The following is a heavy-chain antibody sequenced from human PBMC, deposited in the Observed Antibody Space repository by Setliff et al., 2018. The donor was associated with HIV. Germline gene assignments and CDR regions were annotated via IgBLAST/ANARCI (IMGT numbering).Heavy chain of an antibody. V-gene: IGHV1-46*02. CDR3: AKQMKSMGPYDGFDI. J-gene: IGHJ3*02. CDR2: SYFSGGRT. Sequence: GASVKVSCKTSGYTFNDYNMHWLRQAPGQGLEWMGNSYFSGGRTVYAQKFQGRITITRDTSTSTVYMELSSLRSEDTAVYYCAKQMKSMGPYDGFDIWGQGTMVTVSS. D-gene: IGHD3-10*01. CDR1: GYTFNDYN.